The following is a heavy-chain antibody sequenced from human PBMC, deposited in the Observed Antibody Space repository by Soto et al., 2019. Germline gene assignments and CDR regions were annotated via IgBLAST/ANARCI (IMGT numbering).Heavy chain of an antibody. CDR1: GGSISSGGYS. V-gene: IGHV4-30-2*01. Sequence: PSETLSLTCAVSGGSISSGGYSWGWIRQPPGKGLEWIGYIYHSGSTYYNQSLKSRVTISVDRSKNQFSLKLSSVTAADTAVYYCARGIEGWYQGRYYYGMDVWGQGTTVTVSS. J-gene: IGHJ6*02. D-gene: IGHD6-19*01. CDR2: IYHSGST. CDR3: ARGIEGWYQGRYYYGMDV.